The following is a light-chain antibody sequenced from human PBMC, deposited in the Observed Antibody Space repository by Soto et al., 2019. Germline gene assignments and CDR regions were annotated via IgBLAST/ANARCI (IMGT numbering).Light chain of an antibody. CDR1: QSVSSN. Sequence: EIVMTQSPATLSVSPGEGATLSCRASQSVSSNLAWYQQHPGQAPRLLIFGTSTRATGIPARFSGSGSGTEFTLTISSLQSEDFAVYYCQQYSNWVFTFGPGTKVDIK. J-gene: IGKJ3*01. CDR3: QQYSNWVFT. V-gene: IGKV3-15*01. CDR2: GTS.